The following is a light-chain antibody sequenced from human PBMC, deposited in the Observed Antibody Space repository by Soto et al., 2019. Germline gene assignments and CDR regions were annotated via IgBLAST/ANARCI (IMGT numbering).Light chain of an antibody. CDR1: QSISSY. V-gene: IGKV1-39*01. Sequence: DIQMTQSPSSLSASVGDRVTITCRASQSISSYLNWYQQKPGKAPKLLIYAASSLQSGVPSRFSGSGSGTDFTLTISSLQTEDLATYYCQQSYSTPLFTFGPGTKVDIK. CDR3: QQSYSTPLFT. J-gene: IGKJ3*01. CDR2: AAS.